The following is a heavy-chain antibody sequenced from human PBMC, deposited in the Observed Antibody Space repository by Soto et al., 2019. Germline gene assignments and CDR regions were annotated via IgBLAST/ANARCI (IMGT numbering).Heavy chain of an antibody. CDR1: GGSISSDNYY. V-gene: IGHV4-39*01. CDR2: IYNSGRT. Sequence: SETLSLTCTVSGGSISSDNYYWGWIRQPPGKGLEWIGSIYNSGRTYYKQSLKNQVTLSVDTSYNKISLRLSSVTAADTAVYYCARQDKCSTSRCPPDFDYWGQGTLVTVSS. CDR3: ARQDKCSTSRCPPDFDY. D-gene: IGHD2-2*01. J-gene: IGHJ4*02.